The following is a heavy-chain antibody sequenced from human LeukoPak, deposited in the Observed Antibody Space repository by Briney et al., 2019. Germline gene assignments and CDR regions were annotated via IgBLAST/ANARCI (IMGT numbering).Heavy chain of an antibody. J-gene: IGHJ3*02. V-gene: IGHV4-34*01. CDR3: ARTITIFGFDI. Sequence: SETLSLTCAVYGGSFSGYYWSWIRQPPGKGLEWIGEINHSGSTNYNPSLKSRVTISVDTSKNQFSLKLSAVTAADTAVYYCARTITIFGFDIWGQGTMVTVSS. CDR2: INHSGST. D-gene: IGHD3-3*01. CDR1: GGSFSGYY.